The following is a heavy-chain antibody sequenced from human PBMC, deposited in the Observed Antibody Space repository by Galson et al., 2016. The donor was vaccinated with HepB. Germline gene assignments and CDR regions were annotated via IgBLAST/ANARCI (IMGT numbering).Heavy chain of an antibody. V-gene: IGHV3-23*01. D-gene: IGHD1-1*01. Sequence: SLRLSCAASGLTFSTYAMSWVRQAPGKGLEWVSGISASGGSTYYADSVKGRFTIFRDNSKNTLYVQMNSLRADDTALYYCAKGRRVATADDMDVWGKGTTVTVSS. CDR1: GLTFSTYA. CDR2: ISASGGST. CDR3: AKGRRVATADDMDV. J-gene: IGHJ6*04.